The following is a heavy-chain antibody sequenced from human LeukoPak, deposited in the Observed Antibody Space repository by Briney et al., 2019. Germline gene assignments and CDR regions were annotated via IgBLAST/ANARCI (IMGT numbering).Heavy chain of an antibody. CDR3: ARGVNSGYFDY. Sequence: PSETLSLTCTVSGGSISSYYWSWIRQPPGKGLEWIGYIYYSGSTNYNPSLKSRVTISVNTSKNQFSLKLSSVTAADTAVYYCARGVNSGYFDYCGQGTLVTVSS. CDR1: GGSISSYY. V-gene: IGHV4-59*01. J-gene: IGHJ4*02. D-gene: IGHD1-26*01. CDR2: IYYSGST.